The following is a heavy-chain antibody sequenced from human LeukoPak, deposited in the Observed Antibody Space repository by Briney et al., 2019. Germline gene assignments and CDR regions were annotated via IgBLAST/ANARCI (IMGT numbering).Heavy chain of an antibody. CDR3: AKDIGDYVWGSYRYSPGGDY. V-gene: IGHV3-53*05. D-gene: IGHD3-16*02. J-gene: IGHJ4*02. CDR2: IYSGGST. CDR1: GLTDSSNY. Sequence: GGSLRLSCAASGLTDSSNYMSWVRQAPGKGLEWVSVIYSGGSTYYADSVKGRFTISRDNSKNTLYLQMNSLRAEDTAVYYCAKDIGDYVWGSYRYSPGGDYWGQGTLVTVSS.